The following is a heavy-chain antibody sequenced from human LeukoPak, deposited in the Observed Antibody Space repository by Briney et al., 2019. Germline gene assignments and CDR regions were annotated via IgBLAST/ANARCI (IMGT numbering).Heavy chain of an antibody. D-gene: IGHD3-16*01. CDR3: AKVPPHVSWLFDY. CDR2: ITNSGGTT. V-gene: IGHV3-23*01. Sequence: GGSLRLSCAASGFTFSSYAMSWVREAPGKGLEWVSAITNSGGTTYYADSVKGRFTISRDNSKNTLYLQMNSLRAEDTAVYYCAKVPPHVSWLFDYWGRGTLITVSS. J-gene: IGHJ4*02. CDR1: GFTFSSYA.